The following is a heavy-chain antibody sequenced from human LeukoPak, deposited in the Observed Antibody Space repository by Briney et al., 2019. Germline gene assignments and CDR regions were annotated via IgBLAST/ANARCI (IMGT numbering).Heavy chain of an antibody. Sequence: ASVKVSCKASGYTFTSYGISWVRQAPGQGLEWMGWISAYNGNTDYAQKLQGRVTMTTDTSTSTAYMELRSLRSDDTAVYYCAVNYYDSSGYYLGAGYWGQGTLVTVSS. CDR3: AVNYYDSSGYYLGAGY. J-gene: IGHJ4*02. D-gene: IGHD3-22*01. CDR2: ISAYNGNT. V-gene: IGHV1-18*01. CDR1: GYTFTSYG.